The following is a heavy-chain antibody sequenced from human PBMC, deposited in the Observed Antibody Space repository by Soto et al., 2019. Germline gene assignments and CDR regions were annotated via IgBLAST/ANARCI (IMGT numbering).Heavy chain of an antibody. CDR1: GFTFSGYW. Sequence: EVQLVESGGGLVQPGGSLRLSWAVSGFTFSGYWMQWVRQAPGKGPVWVSRLNPNGTFTTNADSVKGRLTFTSANAKNRGYLLVKSLSTGDTAVYYCSSSEIITSYTGMFYNWGQGTMVIVSP. CDR2: LNPNGTFT. D-gene: IGHD3-3*01. J-gene: IGHJ4*02. V-gene: IGHV3-74*01. CDR3: SSSEIITSYTGMFYN.